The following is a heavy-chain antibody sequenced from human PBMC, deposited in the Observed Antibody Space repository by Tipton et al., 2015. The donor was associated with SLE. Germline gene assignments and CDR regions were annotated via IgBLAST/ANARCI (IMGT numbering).Heavy chain of an antibody. V-gene: IGHV4-59*01. CDR1: GGSIGKDY. J-gene: IGHJ2*01. CDR2: VSYTGST. D-gene: IGHD5-12*01. Sequence: PTCTVSGGSIGKDYWNWIRQSPGKGLEWIGYVSYTGSTNYNPSLKSRVSISVSTSKNQFSLRLTSVTAADTAVYYCARDDVSSGYYWYFDVWGRGTLVTVSS. CDR3: ARDDVSSGYYWYFDV.